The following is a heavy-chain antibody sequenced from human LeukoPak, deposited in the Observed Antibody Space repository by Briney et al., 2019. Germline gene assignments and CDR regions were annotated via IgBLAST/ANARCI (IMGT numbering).Heavy chain of an antibody. J-gene: IGHJ4*02. D-gene: IGHD3-16*01. CDR1: GFTFSSYG. CDR3: AKDHLDYDYVWGTYYY. V-gene: IGHV3-23*01. Sequence: GGSLRLSCAASGFTFSSYGMGWVRQAPGKGLEWVSAISGSGGSTYYADSVKGRFTISRDNSKNTLYLQMNSLRAEDTAVYYCAKDHLDYDYVWGTYYYWGQGTLVTVSS. CDR2: ISGSGGST.